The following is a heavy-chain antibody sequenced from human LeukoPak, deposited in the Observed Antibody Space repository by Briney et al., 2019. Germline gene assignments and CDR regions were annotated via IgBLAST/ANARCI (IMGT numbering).Heavy chain of an antibody. CDR3: ATNAPDYDFWSGPNWFDP. J-gene: IGHJ5*02. Sequence: ASVKVSCKASGYTFTGYYMHWVRQAPGQGLEWMGWINPNSGGTNYAQKFQGRVTMTRDTSISTAYMELSRLRSDDTAVYYCATNAPDYDFWSGPNWFDPWGQGALVTVSS. D-gene: IGHD3-3*01. CDR2: INPNSGGT. CDR1: GYTFTGYY. V-gene: IGHV1-2*02.